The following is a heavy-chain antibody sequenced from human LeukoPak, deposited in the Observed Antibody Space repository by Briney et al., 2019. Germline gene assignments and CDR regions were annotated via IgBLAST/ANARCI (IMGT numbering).Heavy chain of an antibody. CDR2: INHSGNT. CDR3: ARGTYTAMVV. D-gene: IGHD5-18*01. J-gene: IGHJ4*02. V-gene: IGHV4-34*01. CDR1: VGSFSGYY. Sequence: SETLSLTCAVYVGSFSGYYWRWIRQPPGKGLEWIGEINHSGNTNYNPSLKSRGTISVDTSKNQFSLKPSSVPAADTAVYYCARGTYTAMVVWGQGTLVTVSS.